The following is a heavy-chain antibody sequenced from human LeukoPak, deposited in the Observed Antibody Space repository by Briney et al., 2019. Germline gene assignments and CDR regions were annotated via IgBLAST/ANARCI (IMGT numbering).Heavy chain of an antibody. CDR1: GFXFSSYA. Sequence: PGGSLRLSCAASGFXFSSYAITWVRQAPGKGLEWVSAMTSGGGTYYADSVKGRFTISRDNSKNTVYLQMNSLRAEDTAVYYCAKDLTRSSGGFDYWGQGTLVTVSS. J-gene: IGHJ4*02. CDR3: AKDLTRSSGGFDY. V-gene: IGHV3-23*01. D-gene: IGHD6-6*01. CDR2: MTSGGGT.